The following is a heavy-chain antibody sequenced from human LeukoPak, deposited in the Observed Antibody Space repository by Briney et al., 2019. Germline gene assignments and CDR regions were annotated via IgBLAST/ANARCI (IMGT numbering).Heavy chain of an antibody. Sequence: GGSLRLSCAASGFTFGSYSMNWVRQAPGKGLEWISYISGSSSAIYYADSVKGRFTISRDNAKDSLYLQMNSLRDEDTAVYYCAEVRSSASDIWGQGTMVTVSS. J-gene: IGHJ3*02. D-gene: IGHD3-10*01. CDR1: GFTFGSYS. CDR3: AEVRSSASDI. V-gene: IGHV3-48*02. CDR2: ISGSSSAI.